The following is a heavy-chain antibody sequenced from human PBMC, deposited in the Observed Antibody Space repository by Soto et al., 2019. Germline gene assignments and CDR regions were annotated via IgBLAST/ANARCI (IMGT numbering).Heavy chain of an antibody. D-gene: IGHD1-1*01. J-gene: IGHJ4*02. CDR2: ISAHNGNT. Sequence: QVHLVQSGAEVKKPGASVKVSCKGSGYAFTTYGITWVRQAPGQGLEWMGWISAHNGNTNYAQKLQGRVTVTRGTSTSTAYMELSILRSDDTAVYYCARGRYGDYWGQGARVTVSS. CDR3: ARGRYGDY. CDR1: GYAFTTYG. V-gene: IGHV1-18*01.